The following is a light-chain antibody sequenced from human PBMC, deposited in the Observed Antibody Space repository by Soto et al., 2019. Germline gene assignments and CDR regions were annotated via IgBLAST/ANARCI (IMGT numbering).Light chain of an antibody. CDR1: QSVRTN. CDR3: EQYNNWPIT. CDR2: YSS. Sequence: EVMMTQFPDTVSVTPGETVTLSCGASQSVRTNLAWYQQRPGQAPRLLIHYSSTRASDIPARFSGSGSGTNFTLAISSLQSEDFAVYYCEQYNNWPITFGQGTRLEIK. V-gene: IGKV3D-15*01. J-gene: IGKJ5*01.